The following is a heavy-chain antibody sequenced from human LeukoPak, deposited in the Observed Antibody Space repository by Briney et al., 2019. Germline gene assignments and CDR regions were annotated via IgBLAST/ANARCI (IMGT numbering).Heavy chain of an antibody. J-gene: IGHJ4*02. Sequence: PGWSLRLSCAASGFTFSSYAMHWVRQAPGKGLEWVAVISYDGSNKYYADSVKGRSTISRDNSKNTLYLQMNSLRAEDTAVYYCARDTRGDYYFDYWGQGTLVTVSS. CDR2: ISYDGSNK. D-gene: IGHD2-21*02. CDR1: GFTFSSYA. V-gene: IGHV3-30-3*01. CDR3: ARDTRGDYYFDY.